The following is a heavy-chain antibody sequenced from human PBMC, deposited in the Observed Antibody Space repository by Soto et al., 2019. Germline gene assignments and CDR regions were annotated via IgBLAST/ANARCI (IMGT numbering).Heavy chain of an antibody. CDR3: ARVDYYDSSGYYYLFDY. CDR1: GGSFSGYY. D-gene: IGHD3-22*01. J-gene: IGHJ4*02. V-gene: IGHV4-34*01. Sequence: SETLSLTCAVYGGSFSGYYWSWIRQPPGKGLEWIGEINHSGSTNYNPSLKSRVTISVDTSKNQFSLKLSSVTAADTAVYYCARVDYYDSSGYYYLFDYWGQGTLVTVSS. CDR2: INHSGST.